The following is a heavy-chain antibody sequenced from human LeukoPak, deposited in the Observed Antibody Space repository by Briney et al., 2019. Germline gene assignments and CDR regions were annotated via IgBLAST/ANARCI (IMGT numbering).Heavy chain of an antibody. V-gene: IGHV3-9*01. Sequence: GRSLRLSCAASGFTFDDYAMHWVRQAPGKGLEWVSGISWNSGSIGYADSVKGRFTISRDNAKNSLYLQMNSLRAEDTALYYCAKDSSGYYYSSGSFDYWGQGNLVTVSS. D-gene: IGHD3-22*01. CDR1: GFTFDDYA. CDR3: AKDSSGYYYSSGSFDY. J-gene: IGHJ4*02. CDR2: ISWNSGSI.